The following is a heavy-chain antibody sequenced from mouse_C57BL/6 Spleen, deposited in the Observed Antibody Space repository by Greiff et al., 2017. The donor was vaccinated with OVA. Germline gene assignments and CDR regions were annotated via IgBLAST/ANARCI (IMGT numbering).Heavy chain of an antibody. CDR3: ARSRGGNYFDY. V-gene: IGHV1-54*01. Sequence: QVQLQQSGAELVRPGTSVKVSCKASGYAFTNYLIEWVKQRPGQGLEWIGVINPGSGGTNYNEKFKGKATLTADKSSSTAYMQLSSLTSEDSAVYFCARSRGGNYFDYWGQGTTLTVSS. CDR1: GYAFTNYL. J-gene: IGHJ2*01. CDR2: INPGSGGT.